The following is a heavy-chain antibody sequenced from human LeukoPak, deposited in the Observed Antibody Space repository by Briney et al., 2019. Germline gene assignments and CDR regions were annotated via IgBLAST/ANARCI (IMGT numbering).Heavy chain of an antibody. Sequence: SETLSLTCTVSGGSIRSSYYYWGWIRQPPGKGLEWIGSIYDSGSTYYNPSLKSRVTISVDTSKNQFSLKLNSVTAADTAVYYCARRGDYGRDFDYWGQGTLVTVSS. CDR2: IYDSGST. CDR1: GGSIRSSYYY. D-gene: IGHD4-17*01. V-gene: IGHV4-39*01. CDR3: ARRGDYGRDFDY. J-gene: IGHJ4*02.